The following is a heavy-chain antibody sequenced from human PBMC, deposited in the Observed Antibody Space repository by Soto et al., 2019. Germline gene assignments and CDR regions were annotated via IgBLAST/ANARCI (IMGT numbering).Heavy chain of an antibody. V-gene: IGHV4-34*01. J-gene: IGHJ5*02. CDR3: ARGLGSSSWSGPYHCVDP. Sequence: SDTLSLTCAVYGGSFSGYYWSWIRQPPGKGLEWIGEINHSGSTNYNPSLKSRVTISVDTSKNQFSLKLSSVTAADTAVYYCARGLGSSSWSGPYHCVDPWGKGTRVTVS. CDR1: GGSFSGYY. CDR2: INHSGST. D-gene: IGHD6-13*01.